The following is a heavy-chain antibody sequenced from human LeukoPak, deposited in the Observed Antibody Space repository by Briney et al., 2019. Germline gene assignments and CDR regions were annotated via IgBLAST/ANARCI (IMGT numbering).Heavy chain of an antibody. D-gene: IGHD6-6*01. Sequence: SETLSLTCAVYGGSFSGYYWSWIRQPPGKGLERIGETNHSGSTNYNPSLKSRVTISVDTSKNQFSLKLSSVTAADTAVYYCARGRTAAKIAARGYYYMDVWGKGTTVTISS. CDR3: ARGRTAAKIAARGYYYMDV. CDR1: GGSFSGYY. CDR2: TNHSGST. V-gene: IGHV4-34*01. J-gene: IGHJ6*03.